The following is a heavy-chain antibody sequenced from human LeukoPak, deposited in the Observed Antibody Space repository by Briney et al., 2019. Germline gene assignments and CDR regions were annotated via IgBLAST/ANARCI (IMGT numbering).Heavy chain of an antibody. Sequence: GGSLRLSCAASGFTFSDYYMSWIRQAPGKGLEWVSHISSSGSSIYYADSVKGRFTISRDSAKNSLYLQMNSLRAEDTAVYCCASRYCTSGVCHFNYWGQGTLVTVSS. CDR2: ISSSGSSI. D-gene: IGHD2-8*01. V-gene: IGHV3-11*01. CDR1: GFTFSDYY. CDR3: ASRYCTSGVCHFNY. J-gene: IGHJ4*02.